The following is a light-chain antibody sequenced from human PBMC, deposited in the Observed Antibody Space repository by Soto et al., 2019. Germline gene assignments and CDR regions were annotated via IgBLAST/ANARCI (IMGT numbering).Light chain of an antibody. CDR2: GAS. Sequence: EIVLTQSPATLSWSPGERATLSCRASQSISSSYLAWYQQTPGQATSPLIYGASSMATGIPDRFSGSGSGTDFTLTISRLEPEDFAVYYCQQYVSSPWTFGQGTKVEIK. CDR3: QQYVSSPWT. J-gene: IGKJ1*01. V-gene: IGKV3-20*01. CDR1: QSISSSY.